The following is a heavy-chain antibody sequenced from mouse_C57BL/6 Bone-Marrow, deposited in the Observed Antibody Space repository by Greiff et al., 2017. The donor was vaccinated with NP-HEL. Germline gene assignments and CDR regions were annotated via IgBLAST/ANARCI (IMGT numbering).Heavy chain of an antibody. CDR3: ARNSRLRREFAY. J-gene: IGHJ3*01. Sequence: QVQLKESGPGLVAPSQSLSITCTVSGFSLTSYAISWVRQPPGKGLEWLGVIWTGGGTNYNSALNSRPSISKDNSKSQVFLKMNRLQTDDTAKYDCARNSRLRREFAYWGQGTLVTVSA. D-gene: IGHD2-4*01. CDR2: IWTGGGT. CDR1: GFSLTSYA. V-gene: IGHV2-9-1*01.